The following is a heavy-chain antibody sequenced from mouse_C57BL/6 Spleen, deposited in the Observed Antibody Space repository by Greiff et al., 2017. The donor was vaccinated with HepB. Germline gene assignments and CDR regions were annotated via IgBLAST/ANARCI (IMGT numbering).Heavy chain of an antibody. CDR2: IDPGGGGT. D-gene: IGHD1-1*01. CDR3: AIGATTGVTNFDY. V-gene: IGHV1-72*01. CDR1: GYTFTSYW. J-gene: IGHJ2*01. Sequence: QVQLQQPGAELVKPGASVKLSCKASGYTFTSYWMHWVKQRPGRGLEWIGRIDPGGGGTKYNEKFKSKATLTVDKPSSTAYMQLSSLTTEDSAVYSVAIGATTGVTNFDYWGQGTTLTVSS.